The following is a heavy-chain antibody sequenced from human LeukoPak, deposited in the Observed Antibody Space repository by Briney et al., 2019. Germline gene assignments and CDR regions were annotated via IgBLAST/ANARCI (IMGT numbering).Heavy chain of an antibody. J-gene: IGHJ6*03. CDR2: ISAYNGNT. D-gene: IGHD6-13*01. CDR3: ARAAIAAAGTPNTYYYYYMDV. CDR1: GYTFTSYG. Sequence: ASVKVSCKASGYTFTSYGISWVRQAPGQGLEWMGWISAYNGNTNYAQKLQGRVTMTTDTSTSTAYMELRSLRSDDTAVYYCARAAIAAAGTPNTYYYYYMDVWGKGTTVTVSS. V-gene: IGHV1-18*01.